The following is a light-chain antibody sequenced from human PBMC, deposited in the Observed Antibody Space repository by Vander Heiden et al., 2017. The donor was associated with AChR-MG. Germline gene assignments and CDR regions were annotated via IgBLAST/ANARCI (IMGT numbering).Light chain of an antibody. CDR1: SRDVGGYNY. CDR3: SSYAGSNNYV. Sequence: QSALTQPPSASGSPGQSVTISCTGTSRDVGGYNYVAWYQQHPGEAPKRMIYEVSKRPSGVPDRFSGSKSGNTASLTVSGLQAEDEADYYCSSYAGSNNYVFGTGTKVTVL. CDR2: EVS. V-gene: IGLV2-8*01. J-gene: IGLJ1*01.